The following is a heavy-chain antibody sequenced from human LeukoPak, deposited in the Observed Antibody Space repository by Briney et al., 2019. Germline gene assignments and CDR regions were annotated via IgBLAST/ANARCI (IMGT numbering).Heavy chain of an antibody. D-gene: IGHD4-17*01. CDR1: GFTFSSYW. CDR3: ARGPTVTTYYYYYYMDV. CDR2: IKKDGSEK. Sequence: GGSLRLSCAASGFTFSSYWMSWVRQAPGKGLEWVANIKKDGSEKYYVDSVKGRFTISRDNAKNSLYLQMNSLRAEDTAVYYCARGPTVTTYYYYYYMDVWGKGTTATVSS. V-gene: IGHV3-7*01. J-gene: IGHJ6*03.